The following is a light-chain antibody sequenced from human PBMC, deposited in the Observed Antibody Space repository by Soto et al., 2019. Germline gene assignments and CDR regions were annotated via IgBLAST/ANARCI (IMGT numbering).Light chain of an antibody. Sequence: QCSLTQPASVSGSPGQSITISCPGTSSDVGGYNYVSWYQQHPGKAPKLMIYDVTNRPSGISNRFSGSKSGNTASLTISGLQAEDEADYYCSSYTSTSTYVFGTGTKVTVL. V-gene: IGLV2-14*01. CDR1: SSDVGGYNY. J-gene: IGLJ1*01. CDR3: SSYTSTSTYV. CDR2: DVT.